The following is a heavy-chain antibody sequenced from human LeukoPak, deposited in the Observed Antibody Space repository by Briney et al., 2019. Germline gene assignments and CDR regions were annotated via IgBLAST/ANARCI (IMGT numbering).Heavy chain of an antibody. J-gene: IGHJ4*02. Sequence: GGSLRLSCTASGFTFGDYAMSWVRQAPGKGLEWVGFIRSKAYGGTTEYAASVKGRFTISRDDSKSIAYLQMNSLKTEDTAVYYSTRGGSYDFWSGYPFDYWGQGTLVTVS. D-gene: IGHD3-3*01. V-gene: IGHV3-49*04. CDR1: GFTFGDYA. CDR3: TRGGSYDFWSGYPFDY. CDR2: IRSKAYGGTT.